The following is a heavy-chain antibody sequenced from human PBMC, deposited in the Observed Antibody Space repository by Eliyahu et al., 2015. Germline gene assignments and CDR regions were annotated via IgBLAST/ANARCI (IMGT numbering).Heavy chain of an antibody. CDR1: GXTFTSYY. D-gene: IGHD6-19*01. J-gene: IGHJ6*02. CDR3: ARDYTLKQWLELYYYNGMDV. V-gene: IGHV1-46*01. CDR2: INPSGGST. Sequence: QVQLVQSGAEVKKPGASVKVSCKASGXTFTSYYMHWVRQAPGQGLEWMGIINPSGGSTSYAQKFQGRVTMTRDTSTSTVYMELSSLRSEDTAVYYCARDYTLKQWLELYYYNGMDVWGQGTTVTVSS.